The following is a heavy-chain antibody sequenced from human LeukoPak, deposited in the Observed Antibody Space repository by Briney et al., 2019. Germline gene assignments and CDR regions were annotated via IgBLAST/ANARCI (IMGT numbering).Heavy chain of an antibody. CDR1: GFTFSSYG. CDR2: ISYDGSNK. CDR3: AKDSTMSYFDY. D-gene: IGHD3-22*01. V-gene: IGHV3-30*18. J-gene: IGHJ4*02. Sequence: GGSLRLSCAASGFTFSSYGMHWVRQAPGKGLEWVAVISYDGSNKYYADSVKGRFTISRDNSKNPLYLQMNSLRAEDTAVYYCAKDSTMSYFDYWGQGTLVTVSS.